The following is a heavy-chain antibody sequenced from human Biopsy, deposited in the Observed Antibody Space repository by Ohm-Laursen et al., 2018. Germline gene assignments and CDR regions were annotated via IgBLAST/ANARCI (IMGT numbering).Heavy chain of an antibody. Sequence: SDTLSFTCSVSGGSMTGYEWSWIRLAPGKGLEWIGYIYYSGGTKYNPSLASRVTFSVDMSKSQFSLKLYSVTAADTAVYYCARVEAGTYDALDIWGQGTLVAVSA. V-gene: IGHV4-59*07. J-gene: IGHJ3*02. CDR1: GGSMTGYE. CDR3: ARVEAGTYDALDI. D-gene: IGHD1-26*01. CDR2: IYYSGGT.